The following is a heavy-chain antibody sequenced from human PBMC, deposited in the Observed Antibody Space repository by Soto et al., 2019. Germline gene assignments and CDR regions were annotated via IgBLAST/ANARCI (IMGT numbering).Heavy chain of an antibody. V-gene: IGHV3-30*18. J-gene: IGHJ6*02. D-gene: IGHD6-13*01. CDR2: ISYDGSNK. CDR1: GFTFSSYG. Sequence: QVQLVESGGGVVQPGRSLRLSCAASGFTFSSYGMHWVRQAPGKGLEWVAVISYDGSNKYYADSVKGRFTISRDNSKNTLYLQMNSLRAEDTAVYYCAKEPGRSSSWSRDYYGMDVWGQGTTVTVSS. CDR3: AKEPGRSSSWSRDYYGMDV.